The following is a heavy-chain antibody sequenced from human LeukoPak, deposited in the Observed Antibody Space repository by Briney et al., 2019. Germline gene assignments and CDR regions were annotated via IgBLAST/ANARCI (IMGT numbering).Heavy chain of an antibody. J-gene: IGHJ4*02. CDR2: IYSGGST. CDR1: GFTFSSYA. D-gene: IGHD5-18*01. CDR3: ARTEDTAIGLFDY. Sequence: GGSLRLSCAASGFTFSSYALHWVRQAPGKGLEWVSVIYSGGSTYYADSVKGRFTISRHNSKNTLYLQMNSLRAEDTAVYYCARTEDTAIGLFDYWGQGTLVTVSS. V-gene: IGHV3-53*04.